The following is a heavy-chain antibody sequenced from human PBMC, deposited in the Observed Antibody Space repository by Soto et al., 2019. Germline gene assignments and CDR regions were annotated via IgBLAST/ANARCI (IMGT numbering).Heavy chain of an antibody. CDR2: ISGSGNST. J-gene: IGHJ4*02. CDR3: ARDRITMVRGAHDY. Sequence: SLRLSCAASGFTFSSYAMSWVRQAPGKGLEWVSNISGSGNSTYYADSVKGRFTISRDNAKNTLYLQMNSLRAEDTAVYYCARDRITMVRGAHDYWGQGTLVTVSS. CDR1: GFTFSSYA. V-gene: IGHV3-23*01. D-gene: IGHD3-10*01.